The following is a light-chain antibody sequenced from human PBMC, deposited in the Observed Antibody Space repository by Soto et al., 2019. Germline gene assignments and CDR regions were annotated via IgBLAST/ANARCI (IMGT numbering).Light chain of an antibody. J-gene: IGLJ1*01. CDR3: SSYTSSSPYV. CDR1: SSDVGGYNY. CDR2: DVS. Sequence: QSALTQPRSVSGSPGQSVTISCTGTSSDVGGYNYVPWYQEQPGKAPKLVIYDVSKRPSGVPDRFSGSKSGNTASLTISGLQAEDEADYYCSSYTSSSPYVFGTGTKVTVL. V-gene: IGLV2-11*01.